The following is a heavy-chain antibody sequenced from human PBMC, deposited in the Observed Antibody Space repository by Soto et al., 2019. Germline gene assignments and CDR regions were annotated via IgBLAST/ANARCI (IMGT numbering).Heavy chain of an antibody. J-gene: IGHJ3*02. D-gene: IGHD2-15*01. CDR2: MNPNSGNT. CDR1: GYTFTSYD. V-gene: IGHV1-8*01. CDR3: AREWGYCSGGSCYTDAFDI. Sequence: ASVKVSCKASGYTFTSYDINWVRQATGQGLEWMGWMNPNSGNTGYAQKFQGRVTMTRNTSISTAYMELSSLRSEDTAVYYCAREWGYCSGGSCYTDAFDIWGPGTMVTVSS.